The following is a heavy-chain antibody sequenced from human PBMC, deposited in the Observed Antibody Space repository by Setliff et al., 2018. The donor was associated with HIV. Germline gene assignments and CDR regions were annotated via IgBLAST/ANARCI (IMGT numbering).Heavy chain of an antibody. CDR3: AKGPRGLGLRYYFDY. D-gene: IGHD3-10*01. CDR1: GGSISSSNW. J-gene: IGHJ4*02. Sequence: KTSETLSLTCAVSGGSISSSNWWSWVRQSPGKGLEWIGEIFHSGNTNYNPSLRSRVTMSIDKSKKQFSLKVTSVTAADTAVYYCAKGPRGLGLRYYFDYWAQGSQVTVSS. V-gene: IGHV4-4*02. CDR2: IFHSGNT.